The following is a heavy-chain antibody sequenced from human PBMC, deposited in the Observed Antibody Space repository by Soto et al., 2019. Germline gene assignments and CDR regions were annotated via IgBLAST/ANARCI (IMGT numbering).Heavy chain of an antibody. D-gene: IGHD3-22*01. J-gene: IGHJ5*02. CDR1: GGTFSSYA. CDR2: IIPIFGTA. CDR3: ASRFYYDSSGYYFP. V-gene: IGHV1-69*06. Sequence: GASVKVSCKASGGTFSSYAISWVRQAPGQGLEWMGGIIPIFGTANYAQKFQGRVAITADKSTSTAYMELSSLRSEDTAVYYCASRFYYDSSGYYFPWGQGTLVTVS.